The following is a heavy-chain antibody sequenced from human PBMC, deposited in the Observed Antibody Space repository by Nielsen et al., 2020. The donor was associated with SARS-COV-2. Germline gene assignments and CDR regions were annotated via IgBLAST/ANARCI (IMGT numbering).Heavy chain of an antibody. CDR2: IKQDGSEK. J-gene: IGHJ4*02. CDR3: ARLAPDFYGDYEYDY. V-gene: IGHV3-7*01. CDR1: GFTFSSYW. Sequence: GESLKISCAASGFTFSSYWMSWVRQAPGKGLEWVANIKQDGSEKYYVDSVKGRFTISRDNAKNSLYLQMNSLRAEDTAVYYCARLAPDFYGDYEYDYWGQGTLVTVSS. D-gene: IGHD4-17*01.